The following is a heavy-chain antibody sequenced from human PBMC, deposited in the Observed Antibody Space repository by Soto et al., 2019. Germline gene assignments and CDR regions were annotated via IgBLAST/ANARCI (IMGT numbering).Heavy chain of an antibody. J-gene: IGHJ6*02. CDR3: AREDYGSGSYYNVDV. Sequence: GGSLRLSCAASGFTFSSYGMHWVRQAPGKGLEWVAVIWYDGSNKYYADSVKGRFTISRDNSKNTLYLQMNSLRAEDTAVYYCAREDYGSGSYYNVDVWGQGTTVTVSS. CDR2: IWYDGSNK. CDR1: GFTFSSYG. V-gene: IGHV3-33*01. D-gene: IGHD3-10*01.